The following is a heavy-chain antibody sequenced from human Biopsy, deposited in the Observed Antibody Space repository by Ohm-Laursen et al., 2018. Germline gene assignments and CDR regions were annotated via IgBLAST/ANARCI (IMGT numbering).Heavy chain of an antibody. CDR3: ARDAYGDYDTYY. D-gene: IGHD4-17*01. CDR2: IYSSGRT. V-gene: IGHV4-4*07. J-gene: IGHJ6*03. Sequence: TLSLTCSVSGGLNSNYYWSWVRQPADKGLEYIGRIYSSGRTFYNPSLKSRVTMSVATSDNQFSLKLSSVTAADTAVYFCARDAYGDYDTYY. CDR1: GGLNSNYY.